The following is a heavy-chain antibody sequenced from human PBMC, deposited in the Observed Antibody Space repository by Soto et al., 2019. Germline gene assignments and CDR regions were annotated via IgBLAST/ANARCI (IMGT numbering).Heavy chain of an antibody. CDR2: IYHSGST. CDR1: GGSISSSNW. D-gene: IGHD3-22*01. J-gene: IGHJ4*02. Sequence: QVQLQESGPGLVKPSGTLSLTCAVSGGSISSSNWWSWVRQPPGKGLEWIGEIYHSGSTNYNPSLKSRVTISVDKSKNQCSLKLSSVTAADTAVYYCARDRPYYYDSSGYYRLDYWGQGPLVTVSS. V-gene: IGHV4-4*02. CDR3: ARDRPYYYDSSGYYRLDY.